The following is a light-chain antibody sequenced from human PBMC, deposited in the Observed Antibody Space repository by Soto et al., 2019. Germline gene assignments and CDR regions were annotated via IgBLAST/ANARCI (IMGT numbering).Light chain of an antibody. Sequence: EIVLTQSPVTLSLSPGERATLSCRASHSVSSYLAWYQQKAGQAPRLLIYDASNRANGIPARFSGSGSGTDFTITISSLEPEDFGVYYYQQRSSWLWTFGQGTKVEIK. V-gene: IGKV3-11*01. J-gene: IGKJ1*01. CDR1: HSVSSY. CDR2: DAS. CDR3: QQRSSWLWT.